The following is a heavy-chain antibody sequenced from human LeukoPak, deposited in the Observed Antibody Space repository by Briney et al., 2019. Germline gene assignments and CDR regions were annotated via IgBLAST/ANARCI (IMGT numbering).Heavy chain of an antibody. V-gene: IGHV1-69*05. Sequence: ASVKVSCKASGGTFSSYAISGVRQAPGQGVEWMGGIIPIFGTANTAQKFEGRVTITTDESTSTAYIELGSLRAEDTAVYYCAREDQGWRDAFDIWGQGTMVTVSS. J-gene: IGHJ3*02. CDR3: AREDQGWRDAFDI. D-gene: IGHD2-15*01. CDR2: IIPIFGTA. CDR1: GGTFSSYA.